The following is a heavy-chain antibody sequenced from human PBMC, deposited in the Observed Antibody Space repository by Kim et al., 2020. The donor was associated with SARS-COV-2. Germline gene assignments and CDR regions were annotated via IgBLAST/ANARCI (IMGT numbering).Heavy chain of an antibody. J-gene: IGHJ6*02. CDR3: AKVAGVLRYFDWTPSYGMDV. CDR2: ISYDGSNK. V-gene: IGHV3-30*18. D-gene: IGHD3-9*01. CDR1: GFTFSSYG. Sequence: GGSLRLSCAASGFTFSSYGMHWVRQAPGKGLEWVAVISYDGSNKYYADSVKGRFTISRDNSKNTLYLQMNSLRAEDTAVYYCAKVAGVLRYFDWTPSYGMDVWGQGTTVTVSS.